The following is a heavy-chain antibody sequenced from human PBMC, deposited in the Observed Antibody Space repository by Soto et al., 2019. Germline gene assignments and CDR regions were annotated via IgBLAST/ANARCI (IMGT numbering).Heavy chain of an antibody. CDR3: ARGVITFGGVSGRHNWLDS. J-gene: IGHJ5*01. CDR2: INPNSGGT. D-gene: IGHD3-16*01. CDR1: GYSLTGYY. Sequence: ASVKVSCKASGYSLTGYYMYWVRQSPGQGRVWMGWINPNSGGTNYTQKFQGWVTMTRDTSISTAYMELSRLRSDDTAVYYCARGVITFGGVSGRHNWLDSWGQGTLVTVAS. V-gene: IGHV1-2*04.